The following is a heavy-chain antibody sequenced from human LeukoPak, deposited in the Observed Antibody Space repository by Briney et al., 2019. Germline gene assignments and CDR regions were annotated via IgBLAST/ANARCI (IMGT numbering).Heavy chain of an antibody. D-gene: IGHD4-23*01. J-gene: IGHJ5*02. CDR3: ARDHGGVFWFDP. CDR1: GFTFSSYW. Sequence: PGGSLTLSCAASGFTFSSYWMSWLRQAPGKGLEWVANIKQDGSEKYYVDSVKGRFTISRDNAKNSLYLQMNSLRAEDTAVYYCARDHGGVFWFDPWGQGTLVTVSS. CDR2: IKQDGSEK. V-gene: IGHV3-7*01.